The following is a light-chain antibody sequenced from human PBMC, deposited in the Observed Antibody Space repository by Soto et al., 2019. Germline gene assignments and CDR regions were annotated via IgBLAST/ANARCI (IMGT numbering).Light chain of an antibody. CDR3: QQRSNWPRT. J-gene: IGKJ1*01. CDR2: DAS. CDR1: QDLSYK. Sequence: EIVMTQSPATLSVSPGEIVTVSCSASQDLSYKLAWYQQKPGQAPRLLIYDASNRATGIPARFSGSGSGTDFTLTISSLEPEDLAVYYCQQRSNWPRTFGQGAKVDIK. V-gene: IGKV3-11*01.